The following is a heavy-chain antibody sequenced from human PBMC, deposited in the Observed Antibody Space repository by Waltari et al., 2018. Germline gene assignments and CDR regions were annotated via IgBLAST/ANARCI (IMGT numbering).Heavy chain of an antibody. CDR2: ISSASTFI. CDR3: AREDRQVGLLGALDI. D-gene: IGHD1-7*01. V-gene: IGHV3-21*01. Sequence: EVQLVESGGGLSKPGGSLRLSCTASGFAFSSYHLTWVRHAPGKGLGCVSSISSASTFIAHADSLKGRFRNSRGNAKNTVSLLRNSLRAEDTAVYYCAREDRQVGLLGALDIWGQGIFVTVSS. J-gene: IGHJ3*02. CDR1: GFAFSSYH.